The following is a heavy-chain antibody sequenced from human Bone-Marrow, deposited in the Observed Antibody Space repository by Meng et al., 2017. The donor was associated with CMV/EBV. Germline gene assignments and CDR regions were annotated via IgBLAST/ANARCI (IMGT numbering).Heavy chain of an antibody. CDR1: GGTFSSYT. CDR2: IIPILGIA. D-gene: IGHD2-2*01. J-gene: IGHJ6*02. Sequence: SVKVSCKASGGTFSSYTISWVRQAPGQGLEWMGRIIPILGIANYAQKFQGRVTITADKSTSTAYMELNSLRSEDTAVYYCASLGYCSSTSCRAVDYYYGMDVWGQGTTVTVSS. CDR3: ASLGYCSSTSCRAVDYYYGMDV. V-gene: IGHV1-69*02.